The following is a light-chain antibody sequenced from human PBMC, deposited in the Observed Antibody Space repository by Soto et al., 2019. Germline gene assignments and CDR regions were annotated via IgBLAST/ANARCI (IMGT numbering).Light chain of an antibody. CDR3: QQRANWPIT. V-gene: IGKV3-11*01. Sequence: EIVLTRSPATLSLSPGERATLSCRASQSVSSYLAWYQQKPGQAPRLLIYDASNRATGIPPRFSGSGSGTDFTLTISSLESEDFAIYYCQQRANWPITFGQGTRLEIK. J-gene: IGKJ5*01. CDR1: QSVSSY. CDR2: DAS.